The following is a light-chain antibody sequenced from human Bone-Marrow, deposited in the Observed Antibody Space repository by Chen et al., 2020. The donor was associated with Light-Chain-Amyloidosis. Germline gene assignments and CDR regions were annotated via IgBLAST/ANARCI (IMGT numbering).Light chain of an antibody. CDR2: RGT. J-gene: IGLJ2*01. CDR3: QSADSSGTYEVI. V-gene: IGLV3-25*03. Sequence: SYELTQPPSASVSPGQTARITCSGDDLPTKYAYGYQQKPGQAPVLVIHRGTERPSGISERFSGSSSGTTPTLTISGVQAEDEADYHCQSADSSGTYEVIFGGGTKLTVL. CDR1: DLPTKY.